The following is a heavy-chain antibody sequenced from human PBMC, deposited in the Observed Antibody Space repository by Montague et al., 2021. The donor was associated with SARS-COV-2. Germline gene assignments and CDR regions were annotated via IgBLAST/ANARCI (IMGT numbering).Heavy chain of an antibody. CDR2: IYYSGRT. D-gene: IGHD3-10*01. Sequence: SETLSLTCNVSGGSISSSRYFWGWIRQPPGKGLEWIGSIYYSGRTYYNPSLKSRATISVDTSKNQFSLKLSSVIAADTAVYYCARNLLLWFGELYYFDYWGQGTLVTVSS. J-gene: IGHJ4*02. CDR1: GGSISSSRYF. V-gene: IGHV4-39*01. CDR3: ARNLLLWFGELYYFDY.